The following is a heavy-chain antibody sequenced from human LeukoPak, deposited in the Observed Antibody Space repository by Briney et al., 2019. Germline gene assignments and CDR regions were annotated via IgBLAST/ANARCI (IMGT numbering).Heavy chain of an antibody. CDR1: GFTFSSYS. CDR2: ISSSSSTI. Sequence: GGSLRLSCAASGFTFSSYSMNWVRQAPGKGVEWVSYISSSSSTIYYADSVKGRFTISRDNAKNSLYLQMNSLRAEDTAVYYCARRVRTSRGLRLTYYYYMDVWGKGTTVTVSS. J-gene: IGHJ6*03. CDR3: ARRVRTSRGLRLTYYYYMDV. D-gene: IGHD5-12*01. V-gene: IGHV3-48*01.